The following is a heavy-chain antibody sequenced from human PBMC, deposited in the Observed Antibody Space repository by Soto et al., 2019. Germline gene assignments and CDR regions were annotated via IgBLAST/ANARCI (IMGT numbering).Heavy chain of an antibody. J-gene: IGHJ5*02. CDR2: MNPNSGNT. CDR1: GYTFTSYD. D-gene: IGHD6-13*01. CDR3: ARERSAAGTGWFDP. V-gene: IGHV1-8*02. Sequence: ASVKVSCKASGYTFTSYDVNWVRQATGQGLEWMGWMNPNSGNTGYAQKFQGRVTMTRNTSISTAYMELSSLRYEDTAVYYCARERSAAGTGWFDPWGQGTLVTVSS.